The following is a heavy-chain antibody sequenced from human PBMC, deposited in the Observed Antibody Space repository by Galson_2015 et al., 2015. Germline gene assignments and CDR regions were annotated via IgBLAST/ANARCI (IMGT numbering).Heavy chain of an antibody. D-gene: IGHD5-12*01. V-gene: IGHV1-69*13. CDR3: ASSWSGYDPFDY. Sequence: SVKVSCKASGGTFSSYAISWVRQAPGQGLEWMGGIIPIFGTANYAQKFQGRVTITADESTSTAYMELSSLRSEDTAVYYCASSWSGYDPFDYWGQGTLVTVSS. J-gene: IGHJ4*02. CDR2: IIPIFGTA. CDR1: GGTFSSYA.